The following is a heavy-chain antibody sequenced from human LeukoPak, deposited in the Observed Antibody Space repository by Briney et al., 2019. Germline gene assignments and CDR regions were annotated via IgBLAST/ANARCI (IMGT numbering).Heavy chain of an antibody. Sequence: GGSLRLSCAASGFTFSSYSINWVRQAPGKGLEWVSSISSSSNYIYYADSVKGRFTISRDNSKNTLYLEMNSLRAEDTAVYYCAKDIGSYYDYWGQGILVTVSS. CDR1: GFTFSSYS. D-gene: IGHD3-10*01. CDR2: ISSSSNYI. J-gene: IGHJ4*02. V-gene: IGHV3-21*01. CDR3: AKDIGSYYDY.